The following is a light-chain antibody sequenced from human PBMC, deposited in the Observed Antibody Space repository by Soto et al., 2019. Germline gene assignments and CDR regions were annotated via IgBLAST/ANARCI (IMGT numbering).Light chain of an antibody. CDR2: GNS. V-gene: IGLV1-40*01. Sequence: QSVLTQPPSVSGAPGQRVTISCTGSSSNIGAGYDVHWYQQLPGTAPKLLIYGNSNRPSGVPDRFSGSKSGTSASLAITGLQAEDDADYYCQSYDSSLSGPYVVFGGGTKLTGL. CDR1: SSNIGAGYD. CDR3: QSYDSSLSGPYVV. J-gene: IGLJ2*01.